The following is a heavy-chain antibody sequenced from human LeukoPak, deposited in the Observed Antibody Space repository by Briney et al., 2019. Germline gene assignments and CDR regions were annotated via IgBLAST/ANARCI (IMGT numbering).Heavy chain of an antibody. CDR2: IYYSGRT. J-gene: IGHJ4*02. CDR1: GGSISSSSYY. D-gene: IGHD3-9*01. CDR3: ARQTAYFDSSDY. V-gene: IGHV4-39*07. Sequence: PSETLSLTCTVSGGSISSSSYYWGWIRQPPGKGLEWIGSIYYSGRTYYNPSLKSRVTISLDTSKNQFSLKLSSVTAADTAVYYCARQTAYFDSSDYWGQGTLVTVSS.